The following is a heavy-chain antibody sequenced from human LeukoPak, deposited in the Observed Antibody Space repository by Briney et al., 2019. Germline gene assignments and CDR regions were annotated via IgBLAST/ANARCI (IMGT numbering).Heavy chain of an antibody. Sequence: ASVKGSCKASGGTFRSYAISWVRQATGQGLEWMGGIIPVFGRANYAQKFQGRVTFTADDSTSTAYMELSSLRSEDTAVYYCARDLGDMAAIHPEGVWFDPWGQGTLVTVSA. J-gene: IGHJ5*02. D-gene: IGHD6-6*01. V-gene: IGHV1-69*01. CDR3: ARDLGDMAAIHPEGVWFDP. CDR1: GGTFRSYA. CDR2: IIPVFGRA.